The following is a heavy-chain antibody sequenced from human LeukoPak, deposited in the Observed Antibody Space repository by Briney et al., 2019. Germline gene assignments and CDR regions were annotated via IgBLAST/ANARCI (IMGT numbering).Heavy chain of an antibody. Sequence: GRSLRLSCAASGFTFSSYGMHWVRQAPGKGLEWVAVISYDGSNKYYADSVKGRLTISRDNSKNTLYLQMNSLRAEDTAVYYCVGLWFGELFYFDYWGQGTLVTVSS. J-gene: IGHJ4*02. D-gene: IGHD3-10*01. CDR1: GFTFSSYG. V-gene: IGHV3-30*03. CDR2: ISYDGSNK. CDR3: VGLWFGELFYFDY.